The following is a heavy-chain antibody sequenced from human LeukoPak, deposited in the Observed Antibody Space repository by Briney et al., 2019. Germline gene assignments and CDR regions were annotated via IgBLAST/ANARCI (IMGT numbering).Heavy chain of an antibody. CDR2: IYYSGST. J-gene: IGHJ4*02. D-gene: IGHD6-13*01. CDR1: GGSISSSSYY. Sequence: PSETLSLTCTVSGGSISSSSYYWGWIRQPPGKGLEWIGSIYYSGSTYYNPSLKSRVTISVDTSKNQFSLKLSSVTAADTTVYYCARSLPSSSWYAGGFDYWGQGTLVTVSS. V-gene: IGHV4-39*01. CDR3: ARSLPSSSWYAGGFDY.